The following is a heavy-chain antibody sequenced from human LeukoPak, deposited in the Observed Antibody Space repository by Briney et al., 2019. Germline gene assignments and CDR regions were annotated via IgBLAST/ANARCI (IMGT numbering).Heavy chain of an antibody. V-gene: IGHV4-61*08. CDR1: GGSISSGGYY. CDR3: ARGARWLQVDY. D-gene: IGHD5-12*01. J-gene: IGHJ4*02. Sequence: SSQTLSLTCTVSGGSISSGGYYWSWIRQPPGKGLEWIGYIYYSGSTNYNPSLKSRVTISVDTSKNQFSLKLSSVTAADTAVYYCARGARWLQVDYWGQGTLVTVSS. CDR2: IYYSGST.